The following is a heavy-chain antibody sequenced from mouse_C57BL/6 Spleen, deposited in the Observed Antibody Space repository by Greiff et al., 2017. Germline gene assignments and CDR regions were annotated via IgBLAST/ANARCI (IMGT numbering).Heavy chain of an antibody. CDR3: AVSTMVTTGYYYAMDY. J-gene: IGHJ4*01. D-gene: IGHD2-2*01. CDR1: GYTFTSYW. Sequence: QVQLQQPGAELVKPGASVKLSCKASGYTFTSYWMHWVKQRPGRGLEWIGRIDPNSGGTKYNEKFKSKATLTVDKPSSTAYMQLSSLTSEDSAVYYCAVSTMVTTGYYYAMDYWGKGTSVTVSS. V-gene: IGHV1-72*01. CDR2: IDPNSGGT.